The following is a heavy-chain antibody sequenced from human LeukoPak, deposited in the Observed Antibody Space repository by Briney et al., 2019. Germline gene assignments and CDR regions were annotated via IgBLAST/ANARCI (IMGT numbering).Heavy chain of an antibody. Sequence: SVKVSCKASGGTFSSYTISWVRQAPGQGLEWMGRIIPILGIANYAQKFQGRVTITADKSTSTAYMELSRLRSEDTAVYYCARGLCSSTSCYLSWFDPWGQGTLVTVSS. CDR2: IIPILGIA. CDR3: ARGLCSSTSCYLSWFDP. D-gene: IGHD2-2*01. J-gene: IGHJ5*02. CDR1: GGTFSSYT. V-gene: IGHV1-69*02.